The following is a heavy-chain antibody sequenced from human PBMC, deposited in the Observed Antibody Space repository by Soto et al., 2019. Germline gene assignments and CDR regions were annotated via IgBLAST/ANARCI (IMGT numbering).Heavy chain of an antibody. D-gene: IGHD2-2*01. J-gene: IGHJ5*02. Sequence: GESLKISCTGFGYTFTTFWISWVRQMPGRGLEWMGRIDPRDSYTNYSPSFQGHVTISVDKSISTAYLQWGSLKASDTAMYYCARLYCSSSTCDSWFDPWGQGTLVTVSS. CDR1: GYTFTTFW. CDR3: ARLYCSSSTCDSWFDP. CDR2: IDPRDSYT. V-gene: IGHV5-10-1*01.